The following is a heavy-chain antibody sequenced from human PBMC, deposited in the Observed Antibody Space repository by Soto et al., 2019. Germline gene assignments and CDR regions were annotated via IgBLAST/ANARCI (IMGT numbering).Heavy chain of an antibody. J-gene: IGHJ4*02. Sequence: PSETLSLTCTVSGGSISSGDYYWSWIRQPPGKGLEWIGYIYYSGSTYYNPSLKSRVTISVDTSKNQFSLKLSSVTAADTAVYCCARGHMREDHFDNWGQGTLVTVSS. CDR3: ARGHMREDHFDN. V-gene: IGHV4-30-4*01. D-gene: IGHD2-15*01. CDR2: IYYSGST. CDR1: GGSISSGDYY.